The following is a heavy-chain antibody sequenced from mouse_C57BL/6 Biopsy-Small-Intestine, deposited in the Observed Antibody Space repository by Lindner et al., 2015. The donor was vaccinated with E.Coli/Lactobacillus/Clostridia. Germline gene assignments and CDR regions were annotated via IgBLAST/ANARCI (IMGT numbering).Heavy chain of an antibody. V-gene: IGHV1-34*01. CDR2: IYSNNGGN. D-gene: IGHD2-2*01. Sequence: VQLQESGPELVKPGASVKMSCKASGYTFTDFYMYWVKQSHGKSLEWIGYIYSNNGGNGYNQKFKDKATMTVNKSSSTANMDLRSLTSEDSAVYYCASYGYDFDYWGQGTTVTVSS. J-gene: IGHJ2*01. CDR1: GYTFTDFY. CDR3: ASYGYDFDY.